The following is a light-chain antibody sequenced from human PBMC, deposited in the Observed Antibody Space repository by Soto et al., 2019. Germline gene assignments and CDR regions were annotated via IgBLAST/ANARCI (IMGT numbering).Light chain of an antibody. CDR2: KAS. J-gene: IGKJ1*01. CDR3: QQSYSTLTWT. V-gene: IGKV1-39*01. CDR1: QSISSW. Sequence: DIQMTQSPSSLSASVEDRVIITCRASQSISSWLAWYQQKPGKAPKLLIYKASSLQSGVPSRFSGSGSGTDFTLTISSLQPEDFATYYCQQSYSTLTWTFGQGTKVDIK.